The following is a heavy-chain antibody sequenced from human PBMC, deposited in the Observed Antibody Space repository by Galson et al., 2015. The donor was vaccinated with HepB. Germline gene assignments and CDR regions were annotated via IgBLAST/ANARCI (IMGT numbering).Heavy chain of an antibody. CDR3: ASDSSFYASGGY. Sequence: SLRLSCAASGFTFSSYSMNWVRQAPGKWLEWVSSISSSSYYIYYADSVQGRFSISRDNAKNSLYLQMNSLRAEDTAVYYCASDSSFYASGGYWGQGTLVTVSS. CDR1: GFTFSSYS. V-gene: IGHV3-21*01. J-gene: IGHJ4*02. D-gene: IGHD3-10*01. CDR2: ISSSSYYI.